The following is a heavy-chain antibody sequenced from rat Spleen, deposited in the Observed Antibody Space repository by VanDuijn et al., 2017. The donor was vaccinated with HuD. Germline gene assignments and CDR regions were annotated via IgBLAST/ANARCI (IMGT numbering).Heavy chain of an antibody. CDR3: ARHRYKRTVAAVDY. CDR1: GFTFSDYY. D-gene: IGHD1-8*01. CDR2: ISTGGGNT. V-gene: IGHV5-25*01. J-gene: IGHJ2*01. Sequence: EVQLVESDGGLVQPGRSLKLSCAASGFTFSDYYMAWVRQAPTKGLEWVASISTGGGNTYSRDSVKGRFTISRDNAKSTLYLQMDSLRSEDTATYYCARHRYKRTVAAVDYWGQGVMVTVSS.